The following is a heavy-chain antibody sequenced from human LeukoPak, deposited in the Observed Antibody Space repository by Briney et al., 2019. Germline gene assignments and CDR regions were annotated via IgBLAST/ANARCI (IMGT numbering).Heavy chain of an antibody. Sequence: GGSLRLSCAASGFTFSSYSMNWVRQAPGKGLEWVSYISTSSGTIFYADSVKGRFTISRDNAKNSLYLQMNSLRDEDTAVYFCARKSYYYDSSGYFFDYWGQGTLVTVSS. CDR2: ISTSSGTI. CDR1: GFTFSSYS. J-gene: IGHJ4*02. CDR3: ARKSYYYDSSGYFFDY. V-gene: IGHV3-48*02. D-gene: IGHD3-22*01.